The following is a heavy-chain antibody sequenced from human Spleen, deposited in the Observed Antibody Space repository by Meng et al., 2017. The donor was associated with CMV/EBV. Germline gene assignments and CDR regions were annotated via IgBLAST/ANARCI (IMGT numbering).Heavy chain of an antibody. J-gene: IGHJ4*02. CDR1: GFTFSNAW. CDR2: IKSKPDGGTT. Sequence: GESLKISCAGSGFTFSNAWMNWVRQAPGKGLEWVGRIKSKPDGGTTDYAAPVKGRFTISRDDSKNTVYVQMNSLKTEDTAVYYCSTGGYFFDYWGRGTLVTVSS. V-gene: IGHV3-15*01. CDR3: STGGYFFDY.